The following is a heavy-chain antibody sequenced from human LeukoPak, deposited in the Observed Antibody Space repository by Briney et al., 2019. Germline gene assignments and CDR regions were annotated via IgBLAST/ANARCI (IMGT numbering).Heavy chain of an antibody. Sequence: GGSLRLSCAASGFTFSSYWMSWVRQAPGKGLEWVANINKDGGEKYYVDSVKGRFTISRDNAKNSLYLQMNSLRADDTAVYYCAKHDSSGYYYAYFDYWGQGTLVTVSS. D-gene: IGHD3-22*01. CDR1: GFTFSSYW. V-gene: IGHV3-7*03. CDR3: AKHDSSGYYYAYFDY. CDR2: INKDGGEK. J-gene: IGHJ4*02.